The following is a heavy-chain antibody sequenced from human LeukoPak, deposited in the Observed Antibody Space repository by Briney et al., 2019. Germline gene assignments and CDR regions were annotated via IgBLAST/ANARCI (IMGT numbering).Heavy chain of an antibody. CDR1: GFTFSSYA. CDR2: IKADGSEK. CDR3: AYRNNFEY. J-gene: IGHJ4*02. D-gene: IGHD1-26*01. Sequence: PGGSLRLSCAASGFTFSSYAMHWVRQAPGKGLEWVANIKADGSEKYYVDSVKGRFTISRDDAKRTVDLQMDNLRAEDTAIYYCAYRNNFEYWGQGALVTVSS. V-gene: IGHV3-7*03.